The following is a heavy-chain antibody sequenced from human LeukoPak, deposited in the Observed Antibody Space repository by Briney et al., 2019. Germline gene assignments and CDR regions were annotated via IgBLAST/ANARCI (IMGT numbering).Heavy chain of an antibody. CDR1: GITLSNYG. CDR2: ISCTGGST. CDR3: AKRGVVIRVILVGFHKEAYYFDS. Sequence: GGSLRLSCAVSGITLSNYGMSWVRQAPGKGLEWVSGISCTGGSTNYADSVKGRFTISRDNRKNTLYLQMNSLRAEDTAVYFCAKRGVVIRVILVGFHKEAYYFDSWGQGALVTVSS. D-gene: IGHD3-22*01. J-gene: IGHJ4*02. V-gene: IGHV3-23*01.